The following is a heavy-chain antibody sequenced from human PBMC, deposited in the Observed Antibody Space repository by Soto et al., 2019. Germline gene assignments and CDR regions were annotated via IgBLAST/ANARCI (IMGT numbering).Heavy chain of an antibody. D-gene: IGHD4-17*01. CDR3: ARDPRHYSWGLTVDIDY. Sequence: ASVKVSCKASGYTFTSYGISWVRQAPGQGLEWMGWISAYNGNTNYAQKLQGRVTMTTDTSTSTAYMELRSLRSDDTAVYYCARDPRHYSWGLTVDIDYWGQGTLVTVSS. V-gene: IGHV1-18*01. J-gene: IGHJ4*02. CDR2: ISAYNGNT. CDR1: GYTFTSYG.